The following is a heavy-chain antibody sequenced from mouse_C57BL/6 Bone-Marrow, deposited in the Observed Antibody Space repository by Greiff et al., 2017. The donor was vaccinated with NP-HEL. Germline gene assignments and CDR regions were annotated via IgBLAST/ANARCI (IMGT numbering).Heavy chain of an antibody. CDR3: TRSSNVGARRYFDV. CDR1: GYTFTSYW. Sequence: DVLLVESGTVLVRPGASVKMSCKTSGYTFTSYWMPWVKQRPGQGLEWIGAIYPGNSDTNYNQKFKGKAKLTAVTSASTAYMELSSLTNEDSAVYYCTRSSNVGARRYFDVWGTATTVTVAS. J-gene: IGHJ1*03. CDR2: IYPGNSDT. D-gene: IGHD1-1*01. V-gene: IGHV1-5*01.